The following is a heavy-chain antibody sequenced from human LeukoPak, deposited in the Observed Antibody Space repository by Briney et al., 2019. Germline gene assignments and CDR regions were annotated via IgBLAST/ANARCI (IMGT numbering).Heavy chain of an antibody. CDR1: GYTFTGYY. CDR2: INPNSGGT. D-gene: IGHD1-26*01. J-gene: IGHJ6*03. CDR3: ARSGSYYHYYYYMDV. Sequence: GAPVKVSCKASGYTFTGYYMQWVRQAPGQGLEWRGWINPNSGGTNYAQKCQGRGTMTRDTSISTAYMELSRLRSDDTAVYYCARSGSYYHYYYYMDVWGKGTTVTVSS. V-gene: IGHV1-2*02.